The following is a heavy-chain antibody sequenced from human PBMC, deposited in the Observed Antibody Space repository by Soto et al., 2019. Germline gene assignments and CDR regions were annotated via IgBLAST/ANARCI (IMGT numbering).Heavy chain of an antibody. CDR1: GDSINSDSYY. V-gene: IGHV4-39*01. Sequence: QLQLQESGPGLVKPSETLSLTCSVSGDSINSDSYYWGWIRQPPGKGLEWIGSIYYRGNTSYNPSLPTRVTLPLDKSKSQFSLKLNSVTAADSAVYFCARLEGLATISYYFDYWGQGTLVTVSS. J-gene: IGHJ4*02. D-gene: IGHD3-9*01. CDR3: ARLEGLATISYYFDY. CDR2: IYYRGNT.